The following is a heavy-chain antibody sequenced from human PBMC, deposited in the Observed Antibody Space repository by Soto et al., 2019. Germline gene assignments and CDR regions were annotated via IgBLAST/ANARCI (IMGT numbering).Heavy chain of an antibody. V-gene: IGHV3-21*01. Sequence: GXSLRLSCAASGFTFSSYSINWVFQAPGKGLEWVSSISSSSSYIYYADSVKGRFTISRDNAKNSLYLQMNSLRAEDTAVYYCASHPRDSSGYWYYFDYWGQGTLVTVSS. CDR3: ASHPRDSSGYWYYFDY. CDR1: GFTFSSYS. J-gene: IGHJ4*02. CDR2: ISSSSSYI. D-gene: IGHD3-22*01.